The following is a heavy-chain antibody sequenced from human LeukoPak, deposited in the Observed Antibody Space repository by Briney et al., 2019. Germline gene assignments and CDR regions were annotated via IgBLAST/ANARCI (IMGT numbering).Heavy chain of an antibody. Sequence: SETLSLTCTVSGGSISSYYWSWIRQPPGKGLEWIGYIYYSGSTNYNPSLKSRVTISVDTSKNQFSLKLSSVTAADTAVYYCARAFSDYYGSGSYFGYYYYYMDVWGKGTTVTVSS. CDR1: GGSISSYY. J-gene: IGHJ6*03. V-gene: IGHV4-59*01. CDR2: IYYSGST. D-gene: IGHD3-10*01. CDR3: ARAFSDYYGSGSYFGYYYYYMDV.